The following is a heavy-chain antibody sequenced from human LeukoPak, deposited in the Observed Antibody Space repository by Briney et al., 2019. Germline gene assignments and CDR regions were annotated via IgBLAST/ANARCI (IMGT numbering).Heavy chain of an antibody. CDR3: AGEFSSSTWAFDV. D-gene: IGHD6-6*01. CDR2: IYTSGST. CDR1: GGSISSGSYY. V-gene: IGHV4-61*02. Sequence: SQTLSLTCTVSGGSISSGSYYWSWIRQPAGKGLEWIGRIYTSGSTNYNPSLKSRVTILVDTSKKQFSLKLSSVTAADTAVYYCAGEFSSSTWAFDVWGQGTMVTVSS. J-gene: IGHJ3*01.